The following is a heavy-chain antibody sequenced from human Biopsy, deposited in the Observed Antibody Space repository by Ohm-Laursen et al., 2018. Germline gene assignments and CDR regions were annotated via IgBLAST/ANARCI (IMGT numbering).Heavy chain of an antibody. CDR1: GATFSDYY. V-gene: IGHV4-34*08. D-gene: IGHD4-17*01. CDR2: INQSGET. CDR3: GNEVYGRDY. J-gene: IGHJ4*02. Sequence: GTLSLTCTVYGATFSDYYWSWIRQPPGKGLEWIGQINQSGETKYNPSLQSRVTISAEVSKNQFSLKLRSLTAADTAIYYCGNEVYGRDYWGQGARATVSA.